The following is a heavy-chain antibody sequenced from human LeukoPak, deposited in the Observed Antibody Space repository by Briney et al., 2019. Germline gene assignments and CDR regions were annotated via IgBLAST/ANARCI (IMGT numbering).Heavy chain of an antibody. V-gene: IGHV1-8*02. D-gene: IGHD3-10*01. CDR1: GGTFSSYA. CDR2: MNPNSGNT. J-gene: IGHJ5*02. Sequence: ASVKVSCKASGGTFSSYAINWVRQATGQGLEWMGWMNPNSGNTGYAQKFQGRVTMTRNTSISTAYMELSSLRSEDTAVYYCARARKGQMRAYGAHGNWFDPWGRGTLVTVSS. CDR3: ARARKGQMRAYGAHGNWFDP.